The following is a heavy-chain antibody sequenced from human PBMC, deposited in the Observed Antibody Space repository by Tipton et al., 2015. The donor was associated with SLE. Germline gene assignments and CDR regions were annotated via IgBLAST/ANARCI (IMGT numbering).Heavy chain of an antibody. V-gene: IGHV4-59*08. CDR1: GGSISSQY. Sequence: TLSLTCTVSGGSISSQYWSWIRQPPGKGLEWIGYIYYSGSTNYNPSHKSRVTISVDTSKNQFSLKLTSVTAADTAVYYCARLLSSEFDYWGQGTLVTVSS. D-gene: IGHD6-6*01. J-gene: IGHJ4*02. CDR2: IYYSGST. CDR3: ARLLSSEFDY.